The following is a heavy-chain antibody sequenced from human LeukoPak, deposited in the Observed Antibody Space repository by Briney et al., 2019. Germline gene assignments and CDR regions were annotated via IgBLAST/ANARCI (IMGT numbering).Heavy chain of an antibody. CDR1: GFTFSTSA. CDR3: VNGEPFSSSFRHFDY. D-gene: IGHD6-6*01. J-gene: IGHJ4*02. V-gene: IGHV3-64D*09. Sequence: GGSLRLSCSASGFTFSTSAMHWVRQAPGKGLEYVSAISGSGDGTYYADSVKGRFTISRDNSKNTLYLQMSGLRAEDTAVYYCVNGEPFSSSFRHFDYWGQGTLVTVSS. CDR2: ISGSGDGT.